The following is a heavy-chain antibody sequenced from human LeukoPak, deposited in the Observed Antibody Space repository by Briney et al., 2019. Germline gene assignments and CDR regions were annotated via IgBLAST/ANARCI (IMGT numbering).Heavy chain of an antibody. CDR2: IWFDGRNK. Sequence: GGSLRLSCAASGFTFSDYAMHWVRQAPGKGLEWVAVIWFDGRNKNYADSVKGRFTISRDNSKNTVYLQMNSLRAEDTAVYYCASRIRGYSGYERFFYYYYYGMDVWGQGTTITVSS. D-gene: IGHD5-12*01. J-gene: IGHJ6*02. V-gene: IGHV3-33*08. CDR1: GFTFSDYA. CDR3: ASRIRGYSGYERFFYYYYYGMDV.